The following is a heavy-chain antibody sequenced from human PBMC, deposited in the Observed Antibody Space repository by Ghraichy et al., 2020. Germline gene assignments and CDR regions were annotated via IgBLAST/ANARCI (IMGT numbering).Heavy chain of an antibody. CDR3: ARRWKGEAGGRDYFGMDV. CDR2: VYYSGSA. V-gene: IGHV4-39*01. J-gene: IGHJ6*02. CDR1: GVSINSKRYF. Sequence: SETLSLTCNVSGVSINSKRYFWGWIRQPPGKGLEWIGSVYYSGSAYYHPSLKSRVTISVDTTKNQFSLKVKSATAADTAIYYCARRWKGEAGGRDYFGMDVWGQGITVTVS. D-gene: IGHD1-1*01.